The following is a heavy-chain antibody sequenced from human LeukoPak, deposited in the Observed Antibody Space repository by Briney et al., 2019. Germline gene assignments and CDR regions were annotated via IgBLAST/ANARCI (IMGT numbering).Heavy chain of an antibody. CDR2: INPNSGGT. CDR1: GYTFTGYY. D-gene: IGHD3-22*01. V-gene: IGHV1-2*02. CDR3: ARVPSSYSYNSSGYYGY. J-gene: IGHJ4*02. Sequence: ASVKVSCKASGYTFTGYYMHWVRQAPGQGLEWMGWINPNSGGTNYAQKFQGRFTMTRATSISPAHLDLNRLRSDEPAVYYCARVPSSYSYNSSGYYGYWGQGTLVTVSS.